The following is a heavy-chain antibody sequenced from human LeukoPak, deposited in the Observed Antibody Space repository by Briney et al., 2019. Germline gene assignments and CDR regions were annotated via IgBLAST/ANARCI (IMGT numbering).Heavy chain of an antibody. CDR3: ARTSIAAREADY. Sequence: GGSLRLSCAASGFTFSRYSMHWVRQAPGKGLEYVSAISNNGGSTYYAKSVKGKFTISRDNSKNTLYLQMGSLRAEDMAVYYCARTSIAAREADYWGQGTLVTVSS. V-gene: IGHV3-64*01. CDR2: ISNNGGST. J-gene: IGHJ4*02. D-gene: IGHD6-6*01. CDR1: GFTFSRYS.